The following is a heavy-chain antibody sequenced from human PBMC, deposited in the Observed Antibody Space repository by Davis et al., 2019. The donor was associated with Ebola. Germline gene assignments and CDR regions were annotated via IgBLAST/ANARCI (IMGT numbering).Heavy chain of an antibody. CDR3: ARHRRSSAGVVDP. CDR1: GGTFAGFA. J-gene: IGHJ5*02. V-gene: IGHV1-69*05. D-gene: IGHD6-25*01. Sequence: AASVKVSCKASGGTFAGFAISWVRQAPGQGLEWMGGIIPVFGTPTYAQKFQGRVTMTRNTSISTAYMELSSLKASDTAMYYCARHRRSSAGVVDPWGQGTLVTVSS. CDR2: IIPVFGTP.